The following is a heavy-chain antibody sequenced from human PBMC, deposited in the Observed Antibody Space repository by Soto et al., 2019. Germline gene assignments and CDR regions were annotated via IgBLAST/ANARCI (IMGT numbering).Heavy chain of an antibody. V-gene: IGHV4-31*01. CDR2: IYYSGST. Sequence: QVQLQESGPGLVKPSQTLSLTCTVSGGSISSGGYYWSWIRQHPGKGLELIGYIYYSGSTYYNPALKSHVTIPVDTSKTPFSLKLSSVTAADTAVYYCARELRFGEDYYGMDVWGQGTTVTVSS. J-gene: IGHJ6*02. CDR1: GGSISSGGYY. D-gene: IGHD3-16*01. CDR3: ARELRFGEDYYGMDV.